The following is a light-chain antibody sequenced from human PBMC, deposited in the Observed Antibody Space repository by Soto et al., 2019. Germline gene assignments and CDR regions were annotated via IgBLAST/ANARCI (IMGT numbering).Light chain of an antibody. CDR1: QGISNY. CDR2: AAS. V-gene: IGKV1-27*01. Sequence: DIQMTQSPSSLSTSVGDRVTITCRASQGISNYLAWYQQKPGKVPKLLIYAASTLQSGVPSRFSGSGSGTDFTLTISSLQPEDVETYYCQKYYSVPFTFGPGTRVDIK. J-gene: IGKJ3*01. CDR3: QKYYSVPFT.